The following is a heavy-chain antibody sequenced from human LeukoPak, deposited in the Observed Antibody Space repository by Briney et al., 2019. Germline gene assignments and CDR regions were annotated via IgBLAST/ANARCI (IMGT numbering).Heavy chain of an antibody. D-gene: IGHD2-8*02. Sequence: PSETLSLTCTVSGGSISSGTYYWGWIRQPPGKGLEWIGNIYYRGNIYYNPSLKSRVTISGDTSRNQFSLKMSSVPAADTAVYYCATLLNDAFDIWGQGTMVTVSS. CDR2: IYYRGNI. CDR1: GGSISSGTYY. CDR3: ATLLNDAFDI. V-gene: IGHV4-39*01. J-gene: IGHJ3*02.